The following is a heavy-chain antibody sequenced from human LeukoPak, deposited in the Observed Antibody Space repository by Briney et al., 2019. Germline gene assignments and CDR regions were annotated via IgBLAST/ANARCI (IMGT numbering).Heavy chain of an antibody. J-gene: IGHJ4*02. CDR3: ARVTGYMIEDYFDY. V-gene: IGHV4-34*01. CDR1: GGSFSGYY. Sequence: SETLSLTCAVYGGSFSGYYWSWIRQPPGKGLEWIGEINHSGSTNYNPSLKSRVTISVETSKNQFSLKLSSVTAADTAVYYCARVTGYMIEDYFDYWGQGTLVTVSS. CDR2: INHSGST. D-gene: IGHD3-22*01.